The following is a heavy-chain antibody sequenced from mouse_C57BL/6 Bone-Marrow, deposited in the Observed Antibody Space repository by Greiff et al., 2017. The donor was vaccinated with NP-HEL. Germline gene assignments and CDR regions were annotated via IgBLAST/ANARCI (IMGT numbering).Heavy chain of an antibody. CDR1: GYSFTDYN. D-gene: IGHD1-1*01. J-gene: IGHJ1*03. CDR3: AREGLYYGSIYWYFDV. CDR2: INPNYGTT. Sequence: QLQESGPELVKPGASVKISCKASGYSFTDYNMNWVKQSNGKSLEWIGVINPNYGTTSYNQKFKGKATLTVDQSSSTAYMQLNSLTAEDSAVYYCAREGLYYGSIYWYFDVWGTGTTVTVSS. V-gene: IGHV1-39*01.